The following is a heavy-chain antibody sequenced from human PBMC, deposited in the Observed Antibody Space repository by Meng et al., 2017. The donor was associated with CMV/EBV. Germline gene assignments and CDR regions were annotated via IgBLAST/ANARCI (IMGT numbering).Heavy chain of an antibody. D-gene: IGHD3-10*01. V-gene: IGHV3-30*02. CDR1: GFTFTNYG. CDR2: RRYVGSEK. Sequence: GESLKISCAASGFTFTNYGMHWVRQAPDKGLEWVAFRRYVGSEKYYGDSVEGRLTISRDNSKNTVYLQMNRLRVDDTALYYCAKDSGGEGDMDVWGQGTTVTVSS. J-gene: IGHJ6*02. CDR3: AKDSGGEGDMDV.